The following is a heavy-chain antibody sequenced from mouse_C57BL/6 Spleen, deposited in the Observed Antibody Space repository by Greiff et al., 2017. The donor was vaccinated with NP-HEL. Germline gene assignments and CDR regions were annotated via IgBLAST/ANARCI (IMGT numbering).Heavy chain of an antibody. J-gene: IGHJ1*03. D-gene: IGHD1-1*01. CDR1: GYTFTDYY. Sequence: QVQLQQSGAELVRPGASVKLSCKASGYTFTDYYINWVKQRPGQGLEWIARIYPGSGNTYYNEKFKGKATLTAEKSSSTAYMQLSSLTSDDSAVYFCARFPFITTVVATEGYWYFDVWGTGTTVTVSS. V-gene: IGHV1-76*01. CDR2: IYPGSGNT. CDR3: ARFPFITTVVATEGYWYFDV.